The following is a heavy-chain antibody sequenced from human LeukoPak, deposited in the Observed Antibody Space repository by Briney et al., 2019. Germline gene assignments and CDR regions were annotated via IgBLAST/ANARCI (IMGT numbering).Heavy chain of an antibody. D-gene: IGHD3-10*01. Sequence: SETLSPTCTVSGGSISSYYWSWIRQPPGKGLEWIGYIYYSGSTNYNPSLKSRVTISVDTSKNQFSLKLSSVTAADTAVYYCARGGFGELFRMYYFDYWGQGTLVTVSS. J-gene: IGHJ4*02. CDR1: GGSISSYY. CDR3: ARGGFGELFRMYYFDY. CDR2: IYYSGST. V-gene: IGHV4-59*01.